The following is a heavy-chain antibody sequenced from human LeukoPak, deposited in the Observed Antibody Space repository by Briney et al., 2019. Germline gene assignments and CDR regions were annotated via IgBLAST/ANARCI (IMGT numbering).Heavy chain of an antibody. D-gene: IGHD5-18*01. V-gene: IGHV1-2*02. CDR1: GYTFTGYY. Sequence: GASVKVSCKASGYTFTGYYMHWVRQAPGQGLEWVGWINPNSGGTNYAQKFQGRVTMTRDTSISTAYMELSRLRSDDTAVYYCARGIYRYGGTGGYWGQGTLVTVSS. CDR3: ARGIYRYGGTGGY. J-gene: IGHJ4*02. CDR2: INPNSGGT.